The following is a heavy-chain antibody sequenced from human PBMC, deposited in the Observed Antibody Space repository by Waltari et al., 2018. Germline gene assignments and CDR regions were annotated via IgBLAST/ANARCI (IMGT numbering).Heavy chain of an antibody. J-gene: IGHJ4*02. Sequence: QVQLVQSGAEVRKPGSSVKVSCKASGGTFSRYAISWVRQSPGQGLEWMGGIIPIFGTANYAQKFQGRVTITADKSTSTAYMELSSLRSEDTAVYYCARQTGYSYGFEFDYCGQGTLVTVSS. CDR1: GGTFSRYA. D-gene: IGHD5-18*01. V-gene: IGHV1-69*14. CDR2: IIPIFGTA. CDR3: ARQTGYSYGFEFDY.